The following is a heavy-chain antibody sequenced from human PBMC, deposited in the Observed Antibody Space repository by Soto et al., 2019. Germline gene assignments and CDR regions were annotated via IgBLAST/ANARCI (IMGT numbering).Heavy chain of an antibody. D-gene: IGHD3-16*01. CDR2: TYYRSKWYY. CDR1: GYSVNSNTGA. CDR3: TRATMYYDKDHGMDV. V-gene: IGHV6-1*01. Sequence: SQILSLPCVISGYSVNSNTGAWSWIIQSPSRGLEWLGRTYYRSKWYYNYASSVRGRIRVTPDTSKNQFSLQLTSVSPEDTAVYYCTRATMYYDKDHGMDVWGRGTTVIVSS. J-gene: IGHJ6*02.